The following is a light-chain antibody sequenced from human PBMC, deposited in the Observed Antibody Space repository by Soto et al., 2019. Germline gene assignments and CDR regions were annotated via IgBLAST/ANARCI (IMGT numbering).Light chain of an antibody. V-gene: IGKV3-20*01. CDR2: GAS. CDR3: QQYGSSPEIS. CDR1: QTISDNY. J-gene: IGKJ3*01. Sequence: DIVLTQSPGTLSLSPGERATLSCRASQTISDNYLAWYQQKPGQSPGLLISGASIRAPGIPDRFSGSGSETDFTLTISRLEPEDFAFYYCQQYGSSPEISFGPGTKVDIK.